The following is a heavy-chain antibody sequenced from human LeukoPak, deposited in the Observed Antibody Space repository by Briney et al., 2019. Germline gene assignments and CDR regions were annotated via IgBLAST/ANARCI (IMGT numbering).Heavy chain of an antibody. V-gene: IGHV4-39*01. J-gene: IGHJ4*02. CDR2: IYYSGST. D-gene: IGHD6-19*01. CDR3: ARLAGYSSGWYRLDY. CDR1: GGSISGSSYY. Sequence: PSETLSLTCTVSGGSISGSSYYWGWIRQPPGKGLEWIGSIYYSGSTYYNPSLKSRVTLSVDTSKNQFSLKLSSVTAADTAGYSCARLAGYSSGWYRLDYWGQGTLVTVSS.